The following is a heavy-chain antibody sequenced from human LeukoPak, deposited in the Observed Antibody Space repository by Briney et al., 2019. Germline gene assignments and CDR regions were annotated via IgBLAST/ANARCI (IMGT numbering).Heavy chain of an antibody. CDR2: ISYDGSNK. CDR1: GFTFSSYA. J-gene: IGHJ4*02. V-gene: IGHV3-30-3*01. CDR3: AKDYYGSGSTTYFDY. Sequence: PGRSLRLSCAASGFTFSSYAMHWVRQAPGKGLEWVSVISYDGSNKYYADSVKGRFTISRDNSKNTLYLQMNSLRAEDTAVYYCAKDYYGSGSTTYFDYWGQGTLVTVSS. D-gene: IGHD3-10*01.